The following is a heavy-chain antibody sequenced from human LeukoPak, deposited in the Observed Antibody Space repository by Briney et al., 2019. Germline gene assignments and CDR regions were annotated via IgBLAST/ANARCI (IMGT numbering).Heavy chain of an antibody. CDR1: GFTFSSYA. V-gene: IGHV3-23*01. J-gene: IGHJ3*02. CDR2: LRGNGGST. Sequence: GGSLRLSCAASGFTFSSYAMSWVRQAPGKGLEWVSSLRGNGGSTEYVDSVRGRFVISRDNSRNTLYLQMNSLRAEDTAVYYCAKSVTAAGTYTFDIWGQGTVVTVSS. CDR3: AKSVTAAGTYTFDI. D-gene: IGHD6-13*01.